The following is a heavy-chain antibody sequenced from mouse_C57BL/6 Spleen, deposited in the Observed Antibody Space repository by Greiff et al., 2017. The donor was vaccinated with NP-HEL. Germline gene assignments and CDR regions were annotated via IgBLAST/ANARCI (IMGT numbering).Heavy chain of an antibody. CDR3: ARRGYWGAMDY. V-gene: IGHV1-64*01. CDR2: IHPNSGST. CDR1: GYTFTSYW. Sequence: VQLQQSGAELVKPGASVKLSCKASGYTFTSYWMHWVKQRPGQGLEWIGMIHPNSGSTNYNEKFKSKATLTVDKSSSTAYMQRSSLTSEDSAVYYCARRGYWGAMDYWGQGTSVTVSS. D-gene: IGHD2-3*01. J-gene: IGHJ4*01.